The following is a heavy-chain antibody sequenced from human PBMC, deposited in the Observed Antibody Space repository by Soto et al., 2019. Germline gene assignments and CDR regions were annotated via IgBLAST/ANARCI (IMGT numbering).Heavy chain of an antibody. V-gene: IGHV4-59*01. J-gene: IGHJ4*02. CDR1: GGSISSYY. Sequence: SETLSLTCTVSGGSISSYYWSWIRQPPGKGLEWIGYIYYSGSTNYNPSLKSRVTISVDTSKNQFSLRLSSVTAADTAVYYCARPSVATLGDFDYWSQGTLVTVSS. D-gene: IGHD5-12*01. CDR3: ARPSVATLGDFDY. CDR2: IYYSGST.